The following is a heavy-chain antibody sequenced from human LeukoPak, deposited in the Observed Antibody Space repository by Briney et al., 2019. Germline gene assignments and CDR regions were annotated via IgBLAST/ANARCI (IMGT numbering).Heavy chain of an antibody. CDR1: GGSLSSYY. CDR2: IYYSGST. V-gene: IGHV4-59*08. D-gene: IGHD3-3*01. CDR3: ARLYFGAYNWFDR. Sequence: SETLSLTCTVSGGSLSSYYWSWLRQPPGKGLEWIGYIYYSGSTNYNPSLKSRVTISVDTSKNQFSLKLSSVTAADTAVYYCARLYFGAYNWFDRWGQGTLVTVSS. J-gene: IGHJ5*02.